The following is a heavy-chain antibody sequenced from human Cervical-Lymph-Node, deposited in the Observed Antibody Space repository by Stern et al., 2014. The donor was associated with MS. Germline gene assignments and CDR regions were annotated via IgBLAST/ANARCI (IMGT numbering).Heavy chain of an antibody. D-gene: IGHD2/OR15-2a*01. CDR2: ISYDGSDK. Sequence: VQLVESGGGVVQPGRSLRLSCAASGFTLSSSALHWVRQAPGKGLAWVAVISYDGSDKYYANSVKGRFTISRDNSKNTLDLQMNSLRPEDTAVYYCARVWTTFSVHYYYGMDVWGQGTTVTVSS. V-gene: IGHV3-30*01. J-gene: IGHJ6*02. CDR1: GFTLSSSA. CDR3: ARVWTTFSVHYYYGMDV.